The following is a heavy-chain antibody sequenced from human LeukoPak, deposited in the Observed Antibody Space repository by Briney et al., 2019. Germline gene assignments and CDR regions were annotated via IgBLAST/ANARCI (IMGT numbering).Heavy chain of an antibody. V-gene: IGHV3-11*04. CDR3: ARVVSSRSTVGFDP. Sequence: GGSLRLSCAASGFNFNDYYMSWIRQAPGKGLEWDSYITTGRTLSYADSVKGRFTISRDNPKNSLFLQMKSLRVEDTAVYYCARVVSSRSTVGFDPWGQGTLVTVSS. D-gene: IGHD5/OR15-5a*01. CDR1: GFNFNDYY. CDR2: ITTGRTL. J-gene: IGHJ5*02.